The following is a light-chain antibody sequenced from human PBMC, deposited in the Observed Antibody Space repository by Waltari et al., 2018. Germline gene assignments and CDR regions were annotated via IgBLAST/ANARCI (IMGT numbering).Light chain of an antibody. V-gene: IGKV3-11*01. CDR3: QQRSNWPPEYT. J-gene: IGKJ2*01. CDR1: QSVSSY. Sequence: EIVLTQSPATLSLSPGDRATLSCRASQSVSSYLAWYQQKPGQAPRLPIYDASNRATGIPARFSGSGSGTDFTLTISSLEPEDFAVYYCQQRSNWPPEYTFGQGTKLEIK. CDR2: DAS.